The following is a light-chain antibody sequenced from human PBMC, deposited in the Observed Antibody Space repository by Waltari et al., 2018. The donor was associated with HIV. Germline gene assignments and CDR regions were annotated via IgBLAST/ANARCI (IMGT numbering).Light chain of an antibody. CDR2: EVS. V-gene: IGLV2-8*01. J-gene: IGLJ2*01. CDR1: SSDVGGYNY. CDR3: SSYAGSNIL. Sequence: QSALTQPPSASGSPGQSVTISCTGTSSDVGGYNYVSWYQQHPGKAPKLMIYEVSKLPSGVPDRFPGSKSGNTASLTVSGLQAEDEADYYCSSYAGSNILFGGGTKLTVL.